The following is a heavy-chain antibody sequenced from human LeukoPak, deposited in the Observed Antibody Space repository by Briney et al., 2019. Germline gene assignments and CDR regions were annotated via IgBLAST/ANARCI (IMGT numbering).Heavy chain of an antibody. Sequence: GGSLRLSRAASGFTFSSYSMNWVRQAPGKGLEWVSSISSSSSYIYYADSVKGRFTISRDNAKNSLYLQMNSLRAEDTAVYYCAREGITMVRGVNYYMDVWGKGTTVTVSS. CDR3: AREGITMVRGVNYYMDV. D-gene: IGHD3-10*01. V-gene: IGHV3-21*01. CDR1: GFTFSSYS. CDR2: ISSSSSYI. J-gene: IGHJ6*03.